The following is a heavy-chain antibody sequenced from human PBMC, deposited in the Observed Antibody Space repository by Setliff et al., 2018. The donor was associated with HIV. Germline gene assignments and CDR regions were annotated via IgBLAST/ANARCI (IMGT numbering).Heavy chain of an antibody. J-gene: IGHJ6*03. CDR3: ARSLAYCSGGGCSSGNYYYMDV. D-gene: IGHD2-15*01. Sequence: PSETLSLTCTVSGGSISGSSYYWGWIRQSPEKGLEWIGSIFHAGSTYYNPSLKSRVTLSVVTSENQYSLKLTSLIAADTAVYYCARSLAYCSGGGCSSGNYYYMDVWGKGTTVTVSS. CDR1: GGSISGSSYY. CDR2: IFHAGST. V-gene: IGHV4-39*01.